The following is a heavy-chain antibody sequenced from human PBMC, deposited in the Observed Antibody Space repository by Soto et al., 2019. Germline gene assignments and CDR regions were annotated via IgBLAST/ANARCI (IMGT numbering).Heavy chain of an antibody. J-gene: IGHJ4*02. CDR2: RYYDGSNK. CDR3: ARPYCTNGVCYYYFDY. D-gene: IGHD2-8*01. Sequence: GGSLRLSCAAAGFNISSYAMHWVRQDPGKGLEWGAVRYYDGSNKYYIESVKGRFTISRDNSKNTLYLQMNSLRAEDTAVYYCARPYCTNGVCYYYFDYWGEGTLVTVSS. CDR1: GFNISSYA. V-gene: IGHV3-33*01.